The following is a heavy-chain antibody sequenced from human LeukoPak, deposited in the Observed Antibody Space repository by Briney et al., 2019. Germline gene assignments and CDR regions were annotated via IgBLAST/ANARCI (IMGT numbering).Heavy chain of an antibody. J-gene: IGHJ4*02. V-gene: IGHV3-33*01. D-gene: IGHD3-22*01. CDR1: GFTFSSYG. CDR2: IWYDGGNK. Sequence: GRSLRLSCAASGFTFSSYGMHWVRQAPGKGLEWVAVIWYDGGNKYYADSVKGRFTISRENSKNTLYLQMNSLRAEDTAVYYCARDRDRLDYWGQGILVTVSS. CDR3: ARDRDRLDY.